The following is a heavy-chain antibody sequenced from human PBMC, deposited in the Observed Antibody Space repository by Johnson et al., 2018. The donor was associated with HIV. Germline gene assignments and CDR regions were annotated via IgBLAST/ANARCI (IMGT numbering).Heavy chain of an antibody. CDR1: GFTFSSYA. Sequence: QVQLVESGGGVVQPGRSLRLSCAASGFTFSSYAMHWVRQAPGKGLEWVAVISYDGSNKYYADSVKGRFTISRDNSKNTLYLQMNSLRAEDTAVYYCASDRGAFDIWGQGTMVTVSS. CDR2: ISYDGSNK. CDR3: ASDRGAFDI. V-gene: IGHV3-30*04. J-gene: IGHJ3*02.